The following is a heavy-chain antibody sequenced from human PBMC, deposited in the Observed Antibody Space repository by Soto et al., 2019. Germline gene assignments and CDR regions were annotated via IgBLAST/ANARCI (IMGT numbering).Heavy chain of an antibody. V-gene: IGHV4-38-2*01. J-gene: IGHJ6*02. CDR1: GYSVSSGYY. D-gene: IGHD3-10*01. CDR2: IYYSGST. Sequence: SETLSLTFAVSGYSVSSGYYWGWIRQPPGKGLEWIGSIYYSGSTYYNPSLKSRVTISVDTSKNQFSLKLSSVTAADTAVYYCARGSYGMDVWGQGTTVT. CDR3: ARGSYGMDV.